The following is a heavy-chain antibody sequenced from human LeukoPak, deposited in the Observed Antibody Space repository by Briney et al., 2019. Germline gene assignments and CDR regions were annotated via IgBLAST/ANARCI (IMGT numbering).Heavy chain of an antibody. Sequence: SETLSLTCTVSGGSISSGDYYWSWIRQPPGKGLEWIGYIYYSGSTYYNPSLKSRVTISVDTSKNQFSLKLSSVTAADTAVYYCASTLNVLLKDAFDIWGQGTMVTVSS. CDR1: GGSISSGDYY. CDR3: ASTLNVLLKDAFDI. D-gene: IGHD3-10*01. V-gene: IGHV4-30-4*01. J-gene: IGHJ3*02. CDR2: IYYSGST.